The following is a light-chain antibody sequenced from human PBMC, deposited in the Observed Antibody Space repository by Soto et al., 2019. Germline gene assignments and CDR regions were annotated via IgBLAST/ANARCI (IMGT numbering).Light chain of an antibody. J-gene: IGLJ3*02. Sequence: QSVLTQPPSASGAPGQRVTMSCSGGGSNIGANYGVQWYQQLRGAAPKLIVSGNDERPSGVPDRFSGSRSGPSASLAITGLQADDEADYYCQSYDASLGAWVFGGGIKVTVL. CDR3: QSYDASLGAWV. CDR1: GSNIGANYG. V-gene: IGLV1-40*01. CDR2: GND.